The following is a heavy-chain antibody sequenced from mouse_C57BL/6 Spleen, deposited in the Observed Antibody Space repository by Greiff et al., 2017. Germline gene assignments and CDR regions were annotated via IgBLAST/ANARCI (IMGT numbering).Heavy chain of an antibody. D-gene: IGHD1-1*01. Sequence: VQLQQSGAELVRPGASVKLSCTASGFNIKDYYMHWVKQRPEQGLAWIGRIDPEDGDTEYAPKFQGKATMTADTSSTPASLQLSSLTSDDTAVYYCTTQGGVYYGSSYGAYWGQGTLVTVSA. V-gene: IGHV14-1*01. CDR1: GFNIKDYY. CDR2: IDPEDGDT. CDR3: TTQGGVYYGSSYGAY. J-gene: IGHJ3*01.